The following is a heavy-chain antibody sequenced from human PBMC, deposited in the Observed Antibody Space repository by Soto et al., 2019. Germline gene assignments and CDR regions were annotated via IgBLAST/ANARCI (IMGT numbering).Heavy chain of an antibody. Sequence: ASVKVSCKASGYTFTIYGISWVRQAPGQGLEWMGWISAYNGNTNYAQKLQGRVTMTTDTSTSTAYMELRSLRSDDTAVYYCAREVGYSGYDWASPVDYWGQGTLVTVSS. CDR2: ISAYNGNT. D-gene: IGHD5-12*01. CDR3: AREVGYSGYDWASPVDY. CDR1: GYTFTIYG. J-gene: IGHJ4*02. V-gene: IGHV1-18*01.